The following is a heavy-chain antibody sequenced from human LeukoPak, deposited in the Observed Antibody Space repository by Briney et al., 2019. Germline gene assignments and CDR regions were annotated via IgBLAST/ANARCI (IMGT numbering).Heavy chain of an antibody. CDR1: GGSISSSSYY. CDR3: ARANGHYDILTGYSLENSFDY. J-gene: IGHJ4*02. CDR2: IYYSGST. Sequence: SQTLSLTCTVSGGSISSSSYYWGWIRQPPGKGLEWIGSIYYSGSTYYNPSLKSRVTISVDTSKNQFSLKLSSVTAADTAVYYCARANGHYDILTGYSLENSFDYWGQGTLVTVSS. D-gene: IGHD3-9*01. V-gene: IGHV4-39*07.